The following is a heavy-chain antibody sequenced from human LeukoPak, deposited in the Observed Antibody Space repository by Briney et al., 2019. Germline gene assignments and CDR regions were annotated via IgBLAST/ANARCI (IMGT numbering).Heavy chain of an antibody. J-gene: IGHJ6*03. D-gene: IGHD3-16*01. V-gene: IGHV3-48*01. CDR3: ARDVTLDYYYYYMDV. CDR2: ISSSSSTI. CDR1: GFTFSSYS. Sequence: GVSLTLSCAASGFTFSSYSMNWVRQAPGKGLEWVSYISSSSSTIYYADSVKGRFTISRDNAKNSLYLQMNSLRAEDTAVYYCARDVTLDYYYYYMDVWGKGTTVTVSS.